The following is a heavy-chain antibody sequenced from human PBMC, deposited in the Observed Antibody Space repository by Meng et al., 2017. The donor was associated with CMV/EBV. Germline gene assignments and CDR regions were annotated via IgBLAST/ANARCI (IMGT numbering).Heavy chain of an antibody. Sequence: GGSLRLSCAASGFTFTRHWMHWVRQAPGKGLVWVSHIISDGTYTSYADFVKGRFTISRDNAKNTLYLQMNSLGAEDTAVYYCARASGGKYSGYDYTFDYWVQGTLVTVSS. D-gene: IGHD5-12*01. J-gene: IGHJ4*02. CDR3: ARASGGKYSGYDYTFDY. CDR2: IISDGTYT. CDR1: GFTFTRHW. V-gene: IGHV3-74*01.